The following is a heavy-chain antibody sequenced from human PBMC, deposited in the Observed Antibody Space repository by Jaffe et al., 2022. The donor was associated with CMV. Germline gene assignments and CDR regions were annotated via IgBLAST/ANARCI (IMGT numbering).Heavy chain of an antibody. CDR1: GESSSTDY. V-gene: IGHV4-34*01. CDR3: ARGRVEDGDVWRWPQAKKYSYHGMDV. D-gene: IGHD3-3*01. J-gene: IGHJ6*02. Sequence: QVQLQQWGAGLLKPSETLSLTCDLLGESSSTDYWNWIRQPPGKGLEWIGEINYSGSSNYNVTLKSRATISLQTSKRQFSLKLTSVTAADTAVYYCARGRVEDGDVWRWPQAKKYSYHGMDVWGQGTTVIVSS. CDR2: INYSGSS.